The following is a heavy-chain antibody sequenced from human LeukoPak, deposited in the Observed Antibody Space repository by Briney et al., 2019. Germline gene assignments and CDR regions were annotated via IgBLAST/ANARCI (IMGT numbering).Heavy chain of an antibody. J-gene: IGHJ6*03. Sequence: GGSLRLSCAASGFTVSSNYMSWVRQAPGMGLEWFSVIYSGDSTYYVDSVKGRFTISRDNSRNRLYLQMNSLRSDDTAVYYCARASYYYDSSGYYYVDYYYYMDVWGKGTTVTVSS. D-gene: IGHD3-22*01. V-gene: IGHV3-53*05. CDR3: ARASYYYDSSGYYYVDYYYYMDV. CDR2: IYSGDST. CDR1: GFTVSSNY.